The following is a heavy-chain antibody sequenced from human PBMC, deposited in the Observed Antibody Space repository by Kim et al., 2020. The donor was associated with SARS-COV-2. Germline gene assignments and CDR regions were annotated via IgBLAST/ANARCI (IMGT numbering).Heavy chain of an antibody. D-gene: IGHD6-19*01. CDR3: ASRIAVTGTDAFDV. J-gene: IGHJ3*01. Sequence: AASVKVRVTISRDGSKNSLYLQMNSLKSEDTAVYYCASRIAVTGTDAFDVWGQGTMVTVSS. V-gene: IGHV3-72*01.